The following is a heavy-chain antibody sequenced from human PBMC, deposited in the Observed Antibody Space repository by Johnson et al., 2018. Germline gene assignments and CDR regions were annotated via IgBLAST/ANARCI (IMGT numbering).Heavy chain of an antibody. J-gene: IGHJ4*02. Sequence: VQLQESGGGLVQPGRSLRLSCTASGFTFGDYAMSWFRQAPGKGLEWVGFIRSKAYGGTTEYAASVKGRFTISRDDSKSIAYLQMNSLKTEDTAVYYCTRVRLGELSVDYWGQGTLVTVSS. V-gene: IGHV3-49*03. CDR1: GFTFGDYA. CDR3: TRVRLGELSVDY. CDR2: IRSKAYGGTT. D-gene: IGHD3-16*02.